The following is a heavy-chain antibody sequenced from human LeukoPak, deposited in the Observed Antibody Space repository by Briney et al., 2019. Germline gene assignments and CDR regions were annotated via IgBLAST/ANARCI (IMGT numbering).Heavy chain of an antibody. J-gene: IGHJ4*02. CDR3: ARDPGGYCSGGSCPEPFDY. D-gene: IGHD2-15*01. V-gene: IGHV1-46*01. Sequence: ASVKVSCKASGYTFSTYYVHWVRQAPGQGLEWMGMIIPSDGFTSYAQKLQGRVTMTTDTSTSTAYMELRSLRSDDTAVYYCARDPGGYCSGGSCPEPFDYWGQGTLVTVSS. CDR2: IIPSDGFT. CDR1: GYTFSTYY.